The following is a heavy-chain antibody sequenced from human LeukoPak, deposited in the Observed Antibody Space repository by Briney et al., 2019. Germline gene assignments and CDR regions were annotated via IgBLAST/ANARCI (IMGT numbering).Heavy chain of an antibody. CDR3: ATPGSGIWCFDY. Sequence: GGSLRLSCAASGFTFSTYWMSWVRQAPGKGLEGVASIKQDGSEKYYVDSVKGRFTISRDNAKNSLYLQMTRLRAEDTAVYYCATPGSGIWCFDYWGQGTLLTVSS. CDR1: GFTFSTYW. V-gene: IGHV3-7*01. CDR2: IKQDGSEK. D-gene: IGHD6-13*01. J-gene: IGHJ4*02.